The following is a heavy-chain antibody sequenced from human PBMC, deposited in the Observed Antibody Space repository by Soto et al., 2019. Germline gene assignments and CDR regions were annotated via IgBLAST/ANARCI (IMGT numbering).Heavy chain of an antibody. J-gene: IGHJ4*02. CDR3: ARGPVVVVSAPYYFDY. Sequence: SETLSLTCTVSGGSISSGDNYWSWIRQTPGKGLEWIGNIYYSGSTYYNPSLKSRVSISVDTSRDQFSLKLSSVTAADTAVYYCARGPVVVVSAPYYFDYWGQGTRVTVSS. D-gene: IGHD2-21*01. CDR2: IYYSGST. CDR1: GGSISSGDNY. V-gene: IGHV4-30-4*01.